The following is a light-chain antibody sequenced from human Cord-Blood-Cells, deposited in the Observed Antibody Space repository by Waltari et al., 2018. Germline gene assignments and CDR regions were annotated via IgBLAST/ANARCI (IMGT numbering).Light chain of an antibody. CDR1: SSDAGGYNY. Sequence: QSALTQPASVSGSPGQSITISCTGTSSDAGGYNYVPWYQQHPGKPPKLMIYDVSNRPSGVSNRFSGSKSGNTASLTISGLQAEDEADYYCSSYTSSSTLVFGGGTKLTVL. J-gene: IGLJ3*02. V-gene: IGLV2-14*03. CDR3: SSYTSSSTLV. CDR2: DVS.